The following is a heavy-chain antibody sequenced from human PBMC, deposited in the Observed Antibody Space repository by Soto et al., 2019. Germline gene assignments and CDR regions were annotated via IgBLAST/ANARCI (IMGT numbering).Heavy chain of an antibody. CDR3: ARGSDYTSSFDY. D-gene: IGHD3-16*01. J-gene: IGHJ4*02. CDR1: GGSFSGCT. Sequence: QVQLQQWGAGLLKPSETLSLTCAVYGGSFSGCTWIWIRQPPGKGLEWIGEINHSGTTNHNPSLKSRVIISVDTSKKQFSLRLTSVTAADTAVYYCARGSDYTSSFDYWGQGTLVTVSS. CDR2: INHSGTT. V-gene: IGHV4-34*01.